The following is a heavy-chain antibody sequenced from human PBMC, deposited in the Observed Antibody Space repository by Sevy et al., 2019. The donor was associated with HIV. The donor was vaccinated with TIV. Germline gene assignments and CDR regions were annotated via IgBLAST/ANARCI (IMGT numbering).Heavy chain of an antibody. V-gene: IGHV3-15*07. CDR3: TTDPRDGAFDI. Sequence: GGSLRLSCAASGFTFSNAWMNWVRQAPGKGLEWVGRIKRKTDGGTTDYAAPVKGRFTISRDDSKNTLYLQMNSLKTEDTAVYYCTTDPRDGAFDIWGQGTMVTVSS. J-gene: IGHJ3*02. D-gene: IGHD2-21*01. CDR2: IKRKTDGGTT. CDR1: GFTFSNAW.